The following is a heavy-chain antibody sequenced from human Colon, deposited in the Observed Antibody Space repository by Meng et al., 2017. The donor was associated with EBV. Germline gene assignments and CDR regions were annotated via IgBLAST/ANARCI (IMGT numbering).Heavy chain of an antibody. CDR2: IYHNGQT. J-gene: IGHJ5*02. Sequence: QVLLQESGAGLVKPSGTLSLTCAASGTSISTSNWWSWIRQSPGEGLEWIGAIYHNGQTNYNPSLKSRVSMSVDESKNEFSLNLKSVTAADTAVYYCARDGGVTHIPWGQGVLVTVSS. V-gene: IGHV4-4*02. D-gene: IGHD2-8*02. CDR1: GTSISTSNW. CDR3: ARDGGVTHIP.